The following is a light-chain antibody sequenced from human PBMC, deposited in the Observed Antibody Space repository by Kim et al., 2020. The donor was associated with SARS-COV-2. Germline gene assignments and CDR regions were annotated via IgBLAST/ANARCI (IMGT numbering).Light chain of an antibody. CDR1: SGHSNYA. CDR3: QTWGTGIVV. CDR2: LNSDGSH. J-gene: IGLJ3*02. Sequence: QLVLTQSPSASASLGASVKLTCTLSSGHSNYAIAWHQQQPEKAPRYLMKLNSDGSHLKGDGIPDRFSGSSSGTERHLTISSLQSEDEADYYCQTWGTGIVVFGGGTKVTVL. V-gene: IGLV4-69*01.